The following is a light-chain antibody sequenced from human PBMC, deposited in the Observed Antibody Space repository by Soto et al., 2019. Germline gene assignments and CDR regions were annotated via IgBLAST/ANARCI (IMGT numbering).Light chain of an antibody. V-gene: IGLV2-14*03. CDR1: SSDIGDFNY. CDR2: DVS. J-gene: IGLJ2*01. Sequence: QSALTQPASVSGSPGQSITISCTGTSSDIGDFNYVSWYQQHPGKAPKLMIYDVSNRPSGVSDRFSGSKSGNTASLTISGLQAEDDADYYCASFTSGSTLVVFGGGTKLTVL. CDR3: ASFTSGSTLVV.